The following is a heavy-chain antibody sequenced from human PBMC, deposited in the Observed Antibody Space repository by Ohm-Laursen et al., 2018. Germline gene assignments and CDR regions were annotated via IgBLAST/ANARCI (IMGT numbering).Heavy chain of an antibody. V-gene: IGHV4-61*01. CDR2: IYYSGST. Sequence: SDTLSLTWTVSGGSVSSGSYYWSWIRQTPGKGLEWIGYIYYSGSTNYNPSLKSRVTISVDTSKNQFSLRLSSVTAADTAVYYCAREGPMVRGVIMHGMDVWGQGTTVTVSS. CDR1: GGSVSSGSYY. D-gene: IGHD3-10*01. CDR3: AREGPMVRGVIMHGMDV. J-gene: IGHJ6*02.